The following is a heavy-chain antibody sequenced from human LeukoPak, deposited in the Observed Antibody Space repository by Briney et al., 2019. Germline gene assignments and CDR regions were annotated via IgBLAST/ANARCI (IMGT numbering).Heavy chain of an antibody. CDR1: GFTFSSYS. CDR3: ARDLRWSIRDLDY. J-gene: IGHJ4*02. Sequence: GGSLRLSCAASGFTFSSYSMNWVRQAPGKGLEWVSYISSSSSTIYYADSVKGRFTISRDNAKNSLYLQMNSLRAEDTAVYYCARDLRWSIRDLDYWGQGTLVTVSS. D-gene: IGHD4-23*01. V-gene: IGHV3-48*04. CDR2: ISSSSSTI.